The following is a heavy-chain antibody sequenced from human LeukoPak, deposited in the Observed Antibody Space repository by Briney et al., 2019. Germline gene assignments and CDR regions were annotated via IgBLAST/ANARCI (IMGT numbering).Heavy chain of an antibody. CDR1: GYTFTGYY. D-gene: IGHD3-22*01. J-gene: IGHJ6*02. Sequence: ASVKVSCKASGYTFTGYYMHWVRQAPGQGLEWMGWINPNSGGTNYAQKFQGRVTMTRDTSISTAYMELSRLRSDDTAVYYCARDRGRYYDSSGYAYYYYGLDVWGQGTTVTVSS. CDR3: ARDRGRYYDSSGYAYYYYGLDV. CDR2: INPNSGGT. V-gene: IGHV1-2*02.